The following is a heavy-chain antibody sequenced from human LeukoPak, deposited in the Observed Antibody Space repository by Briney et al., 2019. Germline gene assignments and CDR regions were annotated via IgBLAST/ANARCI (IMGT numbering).Heavy chain of an antibody. J-gene: IGHJ4*02. CDR3: TSNLYCSTSSCYTLDN. Sequence: PGGSLRLSCAASGFTFSNGWMRWVRQAPGKGLEWVGRIKSKSESRTKDYAAPGKGRFTISRDGSTNTVYLHMSSLKTDDTAVYFCTSNLYCSTSSCYTLDNWGQGTLVAVSP. CDR1: GFTFSNGW. V-gene: IGHV3-15*01. D-gene: IGHD2-2*02. CDR2: IKSKSESRTK.